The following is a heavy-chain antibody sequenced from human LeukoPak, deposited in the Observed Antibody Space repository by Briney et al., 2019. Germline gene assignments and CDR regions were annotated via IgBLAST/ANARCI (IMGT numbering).Heavy chain of an antibody. D-gene: IGHD6-13*01. Sequence: GGSLRLSCAASGFTVSNNHMTGVRQAPGKGPEWVSVVYTAGSTYYADSVKGRFTISRDNSKNTVYLQMNSLRVGDTAVYYCARGYSSNWNYFDYWGQGILVTVSS. CDR3: ARGYSSNWNYFDY. CDR1: GFTVSNNH. V-gene: IGHV3-53*01. J-gene: IGHJ4*02. CDR2: VYTAGST.